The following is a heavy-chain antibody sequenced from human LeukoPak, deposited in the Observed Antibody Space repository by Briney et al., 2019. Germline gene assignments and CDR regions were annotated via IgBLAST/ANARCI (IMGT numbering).Heavy chain of an antibody. V-gene: IGHV3-30*02. CDR2: IRYDGSNK. CDR1: GFTFSSYG. CDR3: VPLKGDIAVVVY. J-gene: IGHJ4*02. D-gene: IGHD2-15*01. Sequence: GGSLRLSCAASGFTFSSYGMHWVRQAPGKGLEWVAFIRYDGSNKYYADSVKGRFTISRDNSKNTLYLQMNGLRVEDTAVYYCVPLKGDIAVVVYWGQGTLVTVSS.